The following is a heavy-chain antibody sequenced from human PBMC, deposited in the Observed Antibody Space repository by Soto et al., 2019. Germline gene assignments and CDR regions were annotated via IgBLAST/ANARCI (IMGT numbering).Heavy chain of an antibody. D-gene: IGHD3-9*01. CDR3: ARESGGILTGYYDFDY. V-gene: IGHV1-18*01. CDR1: GYTFTSYG. Sequence: EASVKVSCKASGYTFTSYGISWVRQAPGQGLEWMGWISAYNGNTNYAQKLQGRVTMTTDTSTSTAYMELRSLRSDDTAVYYCARESGGILTGYYDFDYWGQGTLVTVSS. CDR2: ISAYNGNT. J-gene: IGHJ4*02.